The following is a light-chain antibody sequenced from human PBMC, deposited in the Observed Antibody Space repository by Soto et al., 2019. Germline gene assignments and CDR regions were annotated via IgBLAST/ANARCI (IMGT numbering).Light chain of an antibody. CDR1: SSNIGNNY. CDR3: GTWDTSLSAVV. V-gene: IGLV1-51*01. Sequence: QSVLTQPPSVSAAPGQKVTISCSGSSSNIGNNYVSWYQQLPGTAPKLLIYDNNKRPSGIPDRFSGSKSGTSGTLGITGLQTGDKADYYCGTWDTSLSAVVFGGGTKLTVL. J-gene: IGLJ3*02. CDR2: DNN.